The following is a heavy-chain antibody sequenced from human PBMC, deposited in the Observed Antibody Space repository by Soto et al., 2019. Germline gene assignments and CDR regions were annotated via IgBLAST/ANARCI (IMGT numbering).Heavy chain of an antibody. Sequence: EMQLLESGGGLVQPGGSLRLSCAASGFTFSSFAMSWVRQAPGKGLDWVSAISGSGGSTYSADSVKGRFTISRDNSKNTLFLQMNSLRAEDTAVYYCTRDSGDHSPSGTWGDVWGQGTTVTVSS. CDR3: TRDSGDHSPSGTWGDV. CDR1: GFTFSSFA. D-gene: IGHD3-10*01. CDR2: ISGSGGST. J-gene: IGHJ6*02. V-gene: IGHV3-23*01.